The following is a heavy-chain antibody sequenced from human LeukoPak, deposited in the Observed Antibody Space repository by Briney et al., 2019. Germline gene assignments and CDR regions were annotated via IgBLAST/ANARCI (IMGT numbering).Heavy chain of an antibody. CDR2: IYPRDSDT. CDR3: ARHSDVIGAI. D-gene: IGHD3-10*01. V-gene: IGHV5-51*01. Sequence: GESLKISCKASGYTFTHQWIGWVRQKSGNGLEWMGIIYPRDSDTRYSPSFQGHVTISADTSINTAYLEWSRLEVFDARIYYGARHSDVIGAIWGQGTLVTVSS. J-gene: IGHJ4*02. CDR1: GYTFTHQW.